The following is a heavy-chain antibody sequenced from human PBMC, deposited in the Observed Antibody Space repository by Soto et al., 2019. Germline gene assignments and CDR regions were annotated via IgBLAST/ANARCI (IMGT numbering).Heavy chain of an antibody. CDR1: GFTFSSYG. Sequence: QVQLVESGGGVVQPGRSLRLSCAASGFTFSSYGMNWVRQAPGKGLEWVAVISYDGSNKYYADSVKGRFTISRDSSKNMLYLQMNCLRAEDTAVYYCAKEDSSSWHYYYGMDVWGQGTTVTVSS. V-gene: IGHV3-30*18. J-gene: IGHJ6*02. D-gene: IGHD6-13*01. CDR2: ISYDGSNK. CDR3: AKEDSSSWHYYYGMDV.